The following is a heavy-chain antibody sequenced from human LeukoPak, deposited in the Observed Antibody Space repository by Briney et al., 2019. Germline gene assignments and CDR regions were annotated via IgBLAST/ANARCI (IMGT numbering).Heavy chain of an antibody. V-gene: IGHV4-31*03. CDR3: ARYSSSSAVDY. CDR1: GGSISSGGYY. J-gene: IGHJ4*02. D-gene: IGHD6-6*01. Sequence: SETLSLTCTVSGGSISSGGYYWSWIRQHPGKGLEWIGYIYYSGSTYYNPSLKSRVTISVDTSKNQFSLKLSSVTAADTAAYYCARYSSSSAVDYWGQGTLVTVSS. CDR2: IYYSGST.